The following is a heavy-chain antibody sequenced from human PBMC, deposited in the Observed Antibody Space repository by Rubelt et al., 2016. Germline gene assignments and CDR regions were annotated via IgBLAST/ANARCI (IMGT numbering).Heavy chain of an antibody. V-gene: IGHV4-59*08. D-gene: IGHD3-16*01. CDR1: GGSINSYY. J-gene: IGHJ4*02. CDR3: ARDFGDFRTDF. Sequence: QVQLQESGPGLVKASETLSLTCTVSGGSINSYYWNWIRQPPGKGPEWIGYIYYTGTTNYNPSLKSRVTISVDTSKNQFSLKLSSVTATDTAVYYCARDFGDFRTDFWGQGTLVTVSS. CDR2: IYYTGTT.